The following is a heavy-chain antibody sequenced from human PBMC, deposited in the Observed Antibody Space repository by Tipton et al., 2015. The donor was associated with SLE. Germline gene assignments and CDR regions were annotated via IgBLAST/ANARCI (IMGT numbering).Heavy chain of an antibody. J-gene: IGHJ4*02. Sequence: TLSLTCTVSGGSVSSGSYYWSWIRQPPGKGLEWIGYIYYSGSTNYNPSLKSRVTISVDTSKNQFSLKLSSVTAADTAVYYCARAWGSGKDYWGQGTLVTVSS. CDR3: ARAWGSGKDY. V-gene: IGHV4-61*01. CDR2: IYYSGST. D-gene: IGHD3-10*01. CDR1: GGSVSSGSYY.